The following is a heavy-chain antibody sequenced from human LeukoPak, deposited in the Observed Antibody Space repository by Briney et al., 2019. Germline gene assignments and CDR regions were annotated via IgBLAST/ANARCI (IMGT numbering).Heavy chain of an antibody. D-gene: IGHD3-3*01. J-gene: IGHJ4*02. Sequence: SETLSLTXTVSGGSISSGDYYWSWIRQPPGKGLDWIGYIYYSGSTYYNPSLKSRVTISVDTSKNQFSLKLSSVTAADTAVYYCARAKVLRFLEWLYVDYWGQGALVTVSS. CDR2: IYYSGST. V-gene: IGHV4-30-4*08. CDR1: GGSISSGDYY. CDR3: ARAKVLRFLEWLYVDY.